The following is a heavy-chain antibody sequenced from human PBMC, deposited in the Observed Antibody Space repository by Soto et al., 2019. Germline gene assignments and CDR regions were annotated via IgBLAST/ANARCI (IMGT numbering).Heavy chain of an antibody. D-gene: IGHD1-1*01. CDR3: ARGGLEPFYY. CDR1: GFNLGSYW. J-gene: IGHJ4*02. V-gene: IGHV3-74*01. Sequence: EVQLVESGGGLVQPGGSLRLSCAASGFNLGSYWMHWVRQAPGKGLVWVSRINAYGTTINYAESLEGRFTISRDDAKSEVYLQMNNMRAVDNAVYYCARGGLEPFYYWGQGALVTVSS. CDR2: INAYGTTI.